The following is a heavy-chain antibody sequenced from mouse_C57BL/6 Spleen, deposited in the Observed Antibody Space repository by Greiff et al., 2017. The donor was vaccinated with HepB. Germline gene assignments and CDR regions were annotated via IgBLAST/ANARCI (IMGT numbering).Heavy chain of an antibody. CDR2: IDPETGGT. Sequence: VQLQQSGAELVRPGASVTLSCKASGYTFTDYEMHWVKQTPVHGLEWIGAIDPETGGTAYNQKFKGKAILTADKSSSTAYMELRSLTSEDSAVYDCTRPITTVVSFDYWGQGTTLTVSS. V-gene: IGHV1-15*01. CDR1: GYTFTDYE. J-gene: IGHJ2*01. D-gene: IGHD1-1*01. CDR3: TRPITTVVSFDY.